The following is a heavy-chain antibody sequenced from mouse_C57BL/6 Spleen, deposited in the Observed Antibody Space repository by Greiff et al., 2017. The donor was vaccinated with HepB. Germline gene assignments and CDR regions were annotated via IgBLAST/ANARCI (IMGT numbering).Heavy chain of an antibody. CDR3: ARGANWYYFDY. J-gene: IGHJ2*01. D-gene: IGHD4-1*01. V-gene: IGHV2-2*01. Sequence: VKLMESGPGLVQPSQSLSITCTVSGFSLTSYGVHWVRQSPGKGLEWLGVIWSGGSTDYNAAFISRLSISKDNSKSQVFFKMNSLQADDTAIYYCARGANWYYFDYWGQGTTLTVSS. CDR1: GFSLTSYG. CDR2: IWSGGST.